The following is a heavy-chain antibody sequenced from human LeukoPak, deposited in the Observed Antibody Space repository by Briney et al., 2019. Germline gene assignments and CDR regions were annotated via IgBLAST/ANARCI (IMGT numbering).Heavy chain of an antibody. CDR2: ISGDGANT. J-gene: IGHJ3*02. CDR3: ARPYSGSYPGAAFDI. Sequence: GGSLRLSCAASGFTFSSYAMSWVRQAPGKGLEWVSAISGDGANTFYADSVKGRFTISRDLSKSTLYLQMNSLRDEDTAVYYCARPYSGSYPGAAFDIWGQGTMVTVSS. D-gene: IGHD1-26*01. CDR1: GFTFSSYA. V-gene: IGHV3-23*01.